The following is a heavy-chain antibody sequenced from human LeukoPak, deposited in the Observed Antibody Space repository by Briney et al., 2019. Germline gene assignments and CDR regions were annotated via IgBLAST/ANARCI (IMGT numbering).Heavy chain of an antibody. CDR2: IYYSGST. Sequence: PSETLSLTCSVSGGSISGSSSYWGWIRQPPGKGLEWIGSIYYSGSTYYNPSLKSRVTISVDTSKNQFSLKLSSVTAADTAVYYCARAALRTPLTYFDYWGQGTLVTVSS. CDR3: ARAALRTPLTYFDY. CDR1: GGSISGSSSY. V-gene: IGHV4-39*07. D-gene: IGHD5-12*01. J-gene: IGHJ4*02.